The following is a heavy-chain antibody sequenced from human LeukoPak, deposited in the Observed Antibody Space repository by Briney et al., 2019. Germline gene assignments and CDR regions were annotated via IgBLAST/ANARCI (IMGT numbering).Heavy chain of an antibody. CDR2: INPSGGST. V-gene: IGHV1-46*01. CDR3: ARLSVVHYYFDY. D-gene: IGHD4-23*01. J-gene: IGHJ4*02. CDR1: GYTFTSYG. Sequence: ASVKVSCKASGYTFTSYGISWVRQAPGQGLEWMGIINPSGGSTSYAQKFQGRVTMTRDTSTSTVYMELSSLRSEDTAVYYCARLSVVHYYFDYWGQGTLVTVSS.